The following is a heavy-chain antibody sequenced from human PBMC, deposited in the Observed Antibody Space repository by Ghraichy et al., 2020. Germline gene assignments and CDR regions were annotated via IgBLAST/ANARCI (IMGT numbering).Heavy chain of an antibody. CDR3: ARTNAFDI. J-gene: IGHJ3*02. CDR2: IYYSGAT. CDR1: GDSISGHH. Sequence: SQTLSLTCTVSGDSISGHHWNWIRQAAGKGLEWIGCIYYSGATYYNPSLKSRVTISVDTSKNQFSLNLSSVTAADTAVYYCARTNAFDIWGQGTMVTVSS. V-gene: IGHV4-59*11.